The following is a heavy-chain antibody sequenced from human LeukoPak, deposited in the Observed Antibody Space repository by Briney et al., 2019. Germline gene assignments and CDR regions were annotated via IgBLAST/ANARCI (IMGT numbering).Heavy chain of an antibody. Sequence: SETLSLTCTVSGGSFSSYYWSWIRQPAGKGLEWIGRIYTSGSTNYNPSLKSQVTISVDTSKNQFSLKLSSVTAADTAMYYCAKEIEGLGVPARRWFDNWGQGTLVTVSS. CDR1: GGSFSSYY. D-gene: IGHD2-2*01. CDR2: IYTSGST. CDR3: AKEIEGLGVPARRWFDN. V-gene: IGHV4-4*07. J-gene: IGHJ4*02.